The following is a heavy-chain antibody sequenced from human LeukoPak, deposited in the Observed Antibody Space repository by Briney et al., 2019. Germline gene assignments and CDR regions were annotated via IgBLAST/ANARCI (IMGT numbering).Heavy chain of an antibody. D-gene: IGHD3-22*01. CDR1: GYTFTGYY. Sequence: ASVKVSCKASGYTFTGYYMHWVRQAPGQGLEWMGMISVHNDDTNYAQKLQGRVTMTTDTSTNTAYMELRSLRSDDTAVYYCAREASYYYDSGGYYLDYWGQGTLVTVSS. CDR2: ISVHNDDT. J-gene: IGHJ4*02. CDR3: AREASYYYDSGGYYLDY. V-gene: IGHV1-18*04.